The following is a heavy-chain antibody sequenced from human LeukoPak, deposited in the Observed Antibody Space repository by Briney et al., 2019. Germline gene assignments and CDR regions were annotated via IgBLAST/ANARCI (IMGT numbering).Heavy chain of an antibody. CDR2: INPNSGGT. CDR3: ARDSSVASSGCFFD. D-gene: IGHD3-22*01. CDR1: GYTFTGYY. V-gene: IGHV1-2*02. Sequence: GASVKVSCKASGYTFTGYYMLWVRQAPGQGLEWMGWINPNSGGTNYAQKFQGRVTMTRDTSISTAYMELSRLRSDDPAVYYCARDSSVASSGCFFDWGQGTLVTVSS. J-gene: IGHJ4*02.